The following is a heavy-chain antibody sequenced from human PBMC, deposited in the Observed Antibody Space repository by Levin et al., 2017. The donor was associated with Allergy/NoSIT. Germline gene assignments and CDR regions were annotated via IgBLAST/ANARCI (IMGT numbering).Heavy chain of an antibody. CDR2: INWNGGST. CDR3: ARHRCTMNIHDGCDI. D-gene: IGHD2/OR15-2a*01. CDR1: GFTFDDYG. Sequence: GGSLRLSCAASGFTFDDYGMSWVRQAPGKGLEWVSGINWNGGSTGYADSVKGRLTISRDNAKNSLYLQMNSLRAEDTALYHCARHRCTMNIHDGCDIWGQGTMVIVSS. V-gene: IGHV3-20*01. J-gene: IGHJ3*02.